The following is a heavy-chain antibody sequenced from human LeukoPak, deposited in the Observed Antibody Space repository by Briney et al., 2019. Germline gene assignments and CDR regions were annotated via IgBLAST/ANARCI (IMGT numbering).Heavy chain of an antibody. CDR3: AREVPSGVVVPAATYYYYYGMDV. V-gene: IGHV3-23*01. D-gene: IGHD2-2*01. Sequence: PGGSLRLSCAASGFTFSSYAMSWVRQAPGKGLEWVSAISGSGGSTYYADSVKGRFTISRDNSKNTLYLQMNSLRAEDTAVYYCAREVPSGVVVPAATYYYYYGMDVWGQGTTVTVSS. CDR1: GFTFSSYA. CDR2: ISGSGGST. J-gene: IGHJ6*02.